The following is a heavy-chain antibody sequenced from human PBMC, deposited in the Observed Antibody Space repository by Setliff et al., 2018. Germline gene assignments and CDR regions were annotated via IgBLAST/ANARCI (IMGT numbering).Heavy chain of an antibody. CDR2: IYRGDRST. CDR3: AKPRLELRWGFEY. CDR1: GFTFTDYA. V-gene: IGHV3-23*03. J-gene: IGHJ4*02. Sequence: GESLRLSCVASGFTFTDYAMSWVRQAPGKGLEWVSTIYRGDRSTFYADSVQGRFIIFRDGSKNTLYLQTDSLRGEDTAVYYCAKPRLELRWGFEYWGQGTPVTVSS. D-gene: IGHD1-7*01.